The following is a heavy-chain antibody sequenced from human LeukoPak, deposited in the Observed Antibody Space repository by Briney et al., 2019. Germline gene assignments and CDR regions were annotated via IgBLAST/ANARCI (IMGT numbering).Heavy chain of an antibody. V-gene: IGHV3-7*03. CDR2: INHNGNVN. J-gene: IGHJ6*02. D-gene: IGHD3-16*01. CDR1: GFTFSSYW. Sequence: GGSLRLSCAASGFTFSSYWMNWASQAPGKGLEWVASINHNGNVNYYVDSVKGRSSISRDNAKNSLYLQMSNLRAEDTAVYFCARGGGLDVWGQGATVTVSS. CDR3: ARGGGLDV.